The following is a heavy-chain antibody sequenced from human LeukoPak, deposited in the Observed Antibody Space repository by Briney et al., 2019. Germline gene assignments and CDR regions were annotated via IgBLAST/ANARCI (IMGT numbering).Heavy chain of an antibody. CDR2: IYTSGST. Sequence: SQTLSLTCTVSGGSISSGSYYCSWIRQPAGKGLEWIGRIYTSGSTNYNPSLKSRVTISVDTSKNQFSLKLSSVTAADTAVYYCARKGTGDLDYFDYWGQGTLVTVSS. CDR3: ARKGTGDLDYFDY. V-gene: IGHV4-61*02. CDR1: GGSISSGSYY. J-gene: IGHJ4*02. D-gene: IGHD7-27*01.